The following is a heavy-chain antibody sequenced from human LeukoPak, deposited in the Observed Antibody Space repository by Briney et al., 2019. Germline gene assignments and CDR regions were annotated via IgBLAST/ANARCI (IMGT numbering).Heavy chain of an antibody. J-gene: IGHJ4*02. Sequence: ASVKVSCKASGYTFTDYYMHWVRQVPGQGLEWMGIINPSGGSTSYAQKFQGRVTMTRDTSTSAVYMELSSLRSEDTAVYYCARAHQSLLSFDSWGQGSLVTVSS. CDR2: INPSGGST. D-gene: IGHD2-8*02. CDR3: ARAHQSLLSFDS. V-gene: IGHV1-46*01. CDR1: GYTFTDYY.